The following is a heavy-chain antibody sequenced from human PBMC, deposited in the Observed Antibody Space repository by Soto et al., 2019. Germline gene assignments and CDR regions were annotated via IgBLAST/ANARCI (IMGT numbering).Heavy chain of an antibody. Sequence: QVQLQESGPGLVKPSQTLSLTCTVSGGSISSGGYYWSWIRQHPGKGLEWIGYIYYSGSTYYNPSLKSRVTISVDTSKNQFSLKLSSVTAADTAVYYCARATYTVTTAYYYYGMDVWGQGTTVTVSS. CDR2: IYYSGST. V-gene: IGHV4-31*03. CDR3: ARATYTVTTAYYYYGMDV. D-gene: IGHD4-17*01. J-gene: IGHJ6*02. CDR1: GGSISSGGYY.